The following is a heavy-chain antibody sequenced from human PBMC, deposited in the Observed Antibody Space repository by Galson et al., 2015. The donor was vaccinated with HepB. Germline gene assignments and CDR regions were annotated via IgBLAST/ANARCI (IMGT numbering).Heavy chain of an antibody. CDR2: ISSNGGST. Sequence: SLRLSCAASGFAFSSYAMHWVRQAPGKGLEYVSAISSNGGSTYYADSVKGRFTISRDNSKNTLYLQMSSLRAEDTAVYYCAMIGYHIRAVAGDYWGQGTLVTVSS. CDR3: AMIGYHIRAVAGDY. V-gene: IGHV3-64D*06. J-gene: IGHJ4*02. CDR1: GFAFSSYA. D-gene: IGHD6-19*01.